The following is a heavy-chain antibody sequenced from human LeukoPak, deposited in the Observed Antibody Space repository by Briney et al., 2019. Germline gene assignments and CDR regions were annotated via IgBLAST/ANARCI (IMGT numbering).Heavy chain of an antibody. J-gene: IGHJ5*02. CDR1: GGSCDDYY. Sequence: SATLSLTCDVSGGSCDDYYCSWIRQPPGKGLEWIGEIHPHGIFYYNSSLMSRVTISIDTSKSQFSLRLTSVTAADTAFYYCARGRDRSKAGDLWGQGSLVTVSS. V-gene: IGHV4-34*01. CDR3: ARGRDRSKAGDL. D-gene: IGHD5-24*01. CDR2: IHPHGIF.